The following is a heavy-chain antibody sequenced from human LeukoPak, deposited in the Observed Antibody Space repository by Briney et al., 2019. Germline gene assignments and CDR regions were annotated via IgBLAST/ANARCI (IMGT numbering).Heavy chain of an antibody. CDR3: AKGSDDILTGYSPPFDY. D-gene: IGHD3-9*01. V-gene: IGHV3-23*01. Sequence: GGSLRLSCAASGFTFSSYGMHWVRQAPGKGLEWVSAISGSGGSTYYADSVKGRFTISRDNSKNTLYLQMNSLRAEDTAVYYCAKGSDDILTGYSPPFDYWGQGTLVTVSS. CDR1: GFTFSSYG. J-gene: IGHJ4*02. CDR2: ISGSGGST.